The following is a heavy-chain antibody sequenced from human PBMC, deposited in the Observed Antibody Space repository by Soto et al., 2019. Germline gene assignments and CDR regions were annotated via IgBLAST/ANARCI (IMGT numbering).Heavy chain of an antibody. Sequence: EVQLLESGGGLVQPGGSLRLSCAASGFTFSNYAMTWVRQAPGKGLEWVSVITGSGGGTYFVDSVKGRFTFSRDNSKNTVYPHMNSLTAEDTALYYCAKRPLPPAGLDYWGHRTLVTVSS. CDR3: AKRPLPPAGLDY. CDR2: ITGSGGGT. J-gene: IGHJ4*01. V-gene: IGHV3-23*01. D-gene: IGHD2-2*01. CDR1: GFTFSNYA.